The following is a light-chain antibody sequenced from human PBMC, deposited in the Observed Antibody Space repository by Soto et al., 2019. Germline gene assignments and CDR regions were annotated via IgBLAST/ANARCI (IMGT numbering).Light chain of an antibody. V-gene: IGLV1-47*02. CDR2: GNT. J-gene: IGLJ1*01. CDR1: GSNIGRNY. Sequence: QSVLSQPPSASGTPGQRGTIAFSGSGSNIGRNYIYLYQQLPGTAPKLLIYGNTQRPSGVPDRFSGSKSGTSVSLAISGLRSEDEADYYCAAWDDSLRGYVFGTGTKVTVL. CDR3: AAWDDSLRGYV.